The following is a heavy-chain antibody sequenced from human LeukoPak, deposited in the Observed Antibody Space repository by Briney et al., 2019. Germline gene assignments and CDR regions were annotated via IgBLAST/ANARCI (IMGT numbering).Heavy chain of an antibody. CDR1: GSSITTYTH. J-gene: IGHJ4*02. CDR3: ARGFAIVAINY. D-gene: IGHD5-12*01. CDR2: IHHTGNT. V-gene: IGHV4-38-2*02. Sequence: SETLSLTCTVSGSSITTYTHWGWIRQSPGKGLEWIASIHHTGNTYYNPPLKSRVTISVDTSKNQFSLKLSSVTAADTAVYYCARGFAIVAINYWGQGTLVTVSS.